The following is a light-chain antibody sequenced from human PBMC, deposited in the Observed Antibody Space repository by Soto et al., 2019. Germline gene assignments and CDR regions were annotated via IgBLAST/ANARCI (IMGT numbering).Light chain of an antibody. Sequence: EIVFPQSPGTLSLSQGERATLSCRASQSVSSSYLAWYQQKPGQAPRLLIYGASSRATGIPDRFSGSGSGTDFTLTISRLEPEDFAVYYCQQYGSSPYTFGQGTKVDIK. CDR1: QSVSSSY. CDR3: QQYGSSPYT. V-gene: IGKV3-20*01. CDR2: GAS. J-gene: IGKJ2*01.